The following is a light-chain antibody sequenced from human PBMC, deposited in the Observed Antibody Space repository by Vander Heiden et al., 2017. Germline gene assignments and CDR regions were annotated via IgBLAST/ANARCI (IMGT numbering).Light chain of an antibody. CDR3: HLWDRGAATEV. CDR1: NNGNKN. J-gene: IGLJ3*02. V-gene: IGLV3-9*01. CDR2: RDT. Sequence: VSVALGQTATITCGGKNNGNKNVPWYQQKPGQAPVLVIYRDTNRPSGIPERFAGSNSGNTATLTSSRAQAGDEGDYYCHLWDRGAATEVFGGGTKLTVL.